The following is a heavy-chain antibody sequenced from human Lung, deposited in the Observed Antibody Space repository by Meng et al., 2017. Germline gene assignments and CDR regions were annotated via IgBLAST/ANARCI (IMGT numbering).Heavy chain of an antibody. V-gene: IGHV1-18*01. J-gene: IGHJ4*02. CDR2: INTYNGKT. CDR1: GYTLSSDG. CDR3: ATRGNPYLNC. Sequence: QGKMGESGAEVKKPGASVKVSCEASGYTLSSDGFSWVRQAPGQGLEWLGWINTYNGKTDYAQKFQGRITMTTDTFTSTAYMELRNLRSDDTAVYYCATRGNPYLNCWGQGTLVTVSS.